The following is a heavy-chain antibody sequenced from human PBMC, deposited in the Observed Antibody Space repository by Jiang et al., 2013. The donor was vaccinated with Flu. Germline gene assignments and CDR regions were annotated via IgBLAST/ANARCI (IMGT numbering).Heavy chain of an antibody. CDR2: IYYSGST. CDR1: GGSVSSGSYY. D-gene: IGHD1-26*01. J-gene: IGHJ5*02. CDR3: ARGDEVVGATPWFDP. V-gene: IGHV4-61*01. Sequence: GSGLVKPSETLSLTCTVSGGSVSSGSYYWSWIRQPPGKGLEWIGYIYYSGSTNYNPSLKSRVTISVDTSKNQFSLKLSSVTAADTAVYYCARGDEVVGATPWFDPWGQGTLVTVSS.